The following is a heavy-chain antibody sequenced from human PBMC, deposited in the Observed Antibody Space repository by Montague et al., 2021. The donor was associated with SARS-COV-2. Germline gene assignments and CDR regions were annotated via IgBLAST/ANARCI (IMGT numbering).Heavy chain of an antibody. Sequence: SETLSLTCAVYGGSFSGYYWSWIRQPPGKGLEWIGSIYYSGSTYYNPSLKSRVTISVDTSKNQFSLKLSSVTAADTAVYYCARSPTYYHILTGYFNGPNWFDPWGQGTLVTVSS. J-gene: IGHJ5*02. CDR1: GGSFSGYY. V-gene: IGHV4-34*01. CDR2: IYYSGST. D-gene: IGHD3-9*01. CDR3: ARSPTYYHILTGYFNGPNWFDP.